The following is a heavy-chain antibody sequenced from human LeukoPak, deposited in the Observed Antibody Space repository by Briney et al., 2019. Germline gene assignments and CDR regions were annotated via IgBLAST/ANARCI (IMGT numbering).Heavy chain of an antibody. V-gene: IGHV1-8*01. CDR3: ARESGSYHGNDY. Sequence: ASVKVSCKASGYTFTSYDINWVRQATGQGLEWMGWMNPNSGNTGYAQEFQGRVTMTRDTSISTAYMELSSLRSEDTAVYYCARESGSYHGNDYWGQGTLVTVSS. D-gene: IGHD1-26*01. CDR1: GYTFTSYD. J-gene: IGHJ4*02. CDR2: MNPNSGNT.